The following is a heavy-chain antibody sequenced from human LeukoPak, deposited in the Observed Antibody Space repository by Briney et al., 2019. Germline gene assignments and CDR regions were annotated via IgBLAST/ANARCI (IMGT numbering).Heavy chain of an antibody. CDR3: AKGDRSGSYYNWFES. V-gene: IGHV3-64*04. Sequence: GGSLRLSCSASGFTFSSFSMYWVRQDPGKGLQYVSAVSGNGDTTYYADSVKGRFTISRDNSKNSLYLQMNSPRTEDTALYYCAKGDRSGSYYNWFESWGPGTPVTVSS. D-gene: IGHD1-26*01. J-gene: IGHJ5*01. CDR1: GFTFSSFS. CDR2: VSGNGDTT.